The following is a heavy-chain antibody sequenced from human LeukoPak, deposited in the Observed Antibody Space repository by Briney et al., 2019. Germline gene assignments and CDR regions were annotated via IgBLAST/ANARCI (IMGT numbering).Heavy chain of an antibody. CDR3: AKGIEYSSPGAMDV. CDR1: GFTFSSYA. CDR2: ISGSGGST. D-gene: IGHD6-6*01. J-gene: IGHJ6*04. V-gene: IGHV3-23*01. Sequence: GGSLRLSCAASGFTFSSYAMSWVRQAPGKGLEWVSAISGSGGSTYYADSVKGRFTISRDNSKNTLYLQMNSLRAEDTAVYYCAKGIEYSSPGAMDVWGKGTTVTVSP.